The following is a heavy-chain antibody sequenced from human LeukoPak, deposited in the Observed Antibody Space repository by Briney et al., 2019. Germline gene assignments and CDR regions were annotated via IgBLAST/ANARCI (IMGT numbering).Heavy chain of an antibody. CDR3: ARVAGYDFWSGYPAPNWFDP. CDR2: IYYSGST. D-gene: IGHD3-3*01. J-gene: IGHJ5*02. CDR1: GGSISSYY. V-gene: IGHV4-59*01. Sequence: SESLSLTCTVSGGSISSYYWSWIRQPPGKGLEWIGYIYYSGSTNYNPSLKSRVTISVDTSKNQFSLKLSSVTAADTAVYYCARVAGYDFWSGYPAPNWFDPWGQGTLVTVSS.